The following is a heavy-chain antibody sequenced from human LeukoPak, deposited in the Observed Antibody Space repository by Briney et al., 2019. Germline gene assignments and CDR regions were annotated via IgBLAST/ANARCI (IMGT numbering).Heavy chain of an antibody. V-gene: IGHV3-21*04. CDR1: GFTFGSYS. J-gene: IGHJ4*02. Sequence: GGSLRLSCAASGFTFGSYSMNWVRQAPGKGLEWVSSISSSSSYIYYADSVKGRFTISRDNSKNTLYLQMNSLRAEDTAVYYCAKLPAYYDFWSGYPSYYFDYWGQGTLVTVSS. CDR2: ISSSSSYI. CDR3: AKLPAYYDFWSGYPSYYFDY. D-gene: IGHD3-3*01.